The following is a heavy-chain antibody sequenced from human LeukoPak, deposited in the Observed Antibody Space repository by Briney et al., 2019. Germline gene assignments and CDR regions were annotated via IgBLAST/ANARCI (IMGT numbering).Heavy chain of an antibody. J-gene: IGHJ4*02. CDR1: GGSISSGSYY. Sequence: SQTLSLTCTVSGGSISSGSYYWSWIRQPAGKGLEWIGRIYTSGSTNYNPSLKSRVTISVDTSKNQFFLKLSSVTAADTAVYYCARVGYYYDSSGYYDYWGQGTLVTVSS. CDR3: ARVGYYYDSSGYYDY. CDR2: IYTSGST. V-gene: IGHV4-61*02. D-gene: IGHD3-22*01.